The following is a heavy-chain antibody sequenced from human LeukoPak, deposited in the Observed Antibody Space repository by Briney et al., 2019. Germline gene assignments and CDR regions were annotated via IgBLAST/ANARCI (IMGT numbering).Heavy chain of an antibody. CDR3: ASFMSDTYDGFTLNW. CDR2: IYYSGST. Sequence: PSETLSLTCTVSGGSISSYYWSWIRQPPGKGLEWIGYIYYSGSTNYNPSLKSRVTISVDTSKNQFSLKLSSVTAADTAVYYCASFMSDTYDGFTLNWWGQGTLVTVSS. V-gene: IGHV4-59*01. J-gene: IGHJ4*02. D-gene: IGHD5-12*01. CDR1: GGSISSYY.